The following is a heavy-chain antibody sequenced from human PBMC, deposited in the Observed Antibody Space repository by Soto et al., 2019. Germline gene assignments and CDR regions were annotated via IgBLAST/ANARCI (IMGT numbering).Heavy chain of an antibody. V-gene: IGHV4-34*01. CDR1: GKSFSGYY. CDR3: ARGYPSWSAYNWFDP. Sequence: ATLLLTCYHYGKSFSGYYWSSIRLPPGKGLEWIGEINHSGRHNYNPPLKSRVTISVDTSKNQFPLKLSSVTAADTAVYYCARGYPSWSAYNWFDPWGQGTLVTVSA. CDR2: INHSGRH. D-gene: IGHD6-13*01. J-gene: IGHJ5*02.